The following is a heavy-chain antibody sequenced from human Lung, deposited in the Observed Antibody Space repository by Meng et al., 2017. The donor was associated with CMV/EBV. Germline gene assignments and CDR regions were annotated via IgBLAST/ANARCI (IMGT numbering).Heavy chain of an antibody. J-gene: IGHJ3*02. CDR1: EFNVTSTY. CDR3: ARAGTSSGAFDI. D-gene: IGHD6-6*01. V-gene: IGHV3-53*01. CDR2: IYSGGHR. Sequence: GGSXRLSCAASEFNVTSTYMNWVRQAPGKGLEWVSVIYSGGHRYYAGSVKGRFTISRDNSKNTLHLQMSSLRAEDTAMYYCARAGTSSGAFDIWGQGTMVTVSS.